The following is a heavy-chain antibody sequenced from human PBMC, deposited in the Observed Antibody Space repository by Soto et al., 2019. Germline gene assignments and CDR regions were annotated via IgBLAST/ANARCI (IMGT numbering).Heavy chain of an antibody. CDR1: GGPLTSYY. CDR2: IYYSGST. D-gene: IGHD5-18*01. CDR3: AGRYSYGSFFDY. V-gene: IGHV4-59*01. Sequence: SETLSLTCTVSGGPLTSYYWSWIRQSPGKGLEWIGNIYYSGSTNYNPALKSRVTISVDTSKNQFSLKLRSVTAADTAVFYCAGRYSYGSFFDYWGQGILVTVSS. J-gene: IGHJ4*02.